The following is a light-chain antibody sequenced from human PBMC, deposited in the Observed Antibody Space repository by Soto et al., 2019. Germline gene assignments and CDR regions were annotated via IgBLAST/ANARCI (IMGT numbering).Light chain of an antibody. Sequence: EIVLTQSPVTLSLSPGERATLSCRASQSINNYLAWYQQKPGQPPRLLNYDASNRATAIPVRFSGSGSGTDFTLTISSLAPEDSAVYYCQYRGIWPPGATFGGGTKVEIK. CDR1: QSINNY. CDR2: DAS. CDR3: QYRGIWPPGAT. J-gene: IGKJ4*01. V-gene: IGKV3-11*01.